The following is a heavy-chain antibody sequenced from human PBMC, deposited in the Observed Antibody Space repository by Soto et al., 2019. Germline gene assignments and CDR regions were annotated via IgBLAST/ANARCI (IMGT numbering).Heavy chain of an antibody. V-gene: IGHV4-34*01. CDR2: INHFGSP. Sequence: QVQLHQWGAGLLKPSETLSLTCGVYNGSFMGYYWTWVRQPPGKGLEWIGEINHFGSPNYKPSLKSRVDISIDTSKHKFSLSLRSLTAADTAVYYCSSLNGGRFLDKGDYWGQGILVTVSS. J-gene: IGHJ4*02. CDR3: SSLNGGRFLDKGDY. D-gene: IGHD3-3*01. CDR1: NGSFMGYY.